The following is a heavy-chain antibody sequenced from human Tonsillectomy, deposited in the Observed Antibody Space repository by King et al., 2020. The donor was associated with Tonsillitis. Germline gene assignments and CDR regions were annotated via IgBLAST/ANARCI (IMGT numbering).Heavy chain of an antibody. CDR1: GFTFSSYA. D-gene: IGHD3-22*01. Sequence: VQLVESGGGVVQPGRSLRLSCAASGFTFSSYAMHWVRQAPGKGLEWVALISYDGSNKHYADSVKGRFTISRDNSKNTLYLQMNSLRAEDTAVYYCARERTSYYYDSIHYYYHGMDVWGQGTTVTVSS. CDR3: ARERTSYYYDSIHYYYHGMDV. V-gene: IGHV3-30-3*01. CDR2: ISYDGSNK. J-gene: IGHJ6*02.